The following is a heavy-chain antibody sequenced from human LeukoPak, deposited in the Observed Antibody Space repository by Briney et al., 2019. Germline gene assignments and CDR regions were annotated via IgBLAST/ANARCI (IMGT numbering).Heavy chain of an antibody. CDR1: GFTFGDYA. D-gene: IGHD2-15*01. J-gene: IGHJ4*02. V-gene: IGHV3-49*04. CDR3: TRGSCGGGSCYSTLGLDY. CDR2: IRSKAYSGTT. Sequence: GRSLRLSCTTSGFTFGDYAMSWVRQAPGKGLEWLGFIRSKAYSGTTEYAASVRGRFTFSRDDSKYIAYLQMNSLKAEDTAVYYCTRGSCGGGSCYSTLGLDYWGQGTLVTVSS.